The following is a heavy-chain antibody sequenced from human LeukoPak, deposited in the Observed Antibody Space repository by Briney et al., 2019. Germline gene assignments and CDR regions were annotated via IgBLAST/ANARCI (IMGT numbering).Heavy chain of an antibody. J-gene: IGHJ4*02. V-gene: IGHV1-18*01. Sequence: ASVKVSCKASGYTFTSYGISWVRQAPGQGLEWMGWIGAYNGNTNYAQKLQGRVTMTTDTSTSTAYMELRSLRSDDTAVYYCARDDNAYCGGDCYPTVGYWGQGTLVTVSS. CDR1: GYTFTSYG. CDR3: ARDDNAYCGGDCYPTVGY. D-gene: IGHD2-21*01. CDR2: IGAYNGNT.